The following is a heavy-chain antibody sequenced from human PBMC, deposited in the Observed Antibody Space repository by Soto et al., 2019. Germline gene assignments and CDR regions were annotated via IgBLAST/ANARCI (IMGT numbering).Heavy chain of an antibody. V-gene: IGHV3-74*01. Sequence: SGGSLRLACAASGFTFSSSWMHWVRQAPGKGLVWVSHINIDGTDTNYADSVKGRFTISRDNAKNTVYLQMNSLRAEDTAVYYCARDWSYALNYWGQGSLVTVSS. D-gene: IGHD3-16*01. J-gene: IGHJ4*02. CDR2: INIDGTDT. CDR1: GFTFSSSW. CDR3: ARDWSYALNY.